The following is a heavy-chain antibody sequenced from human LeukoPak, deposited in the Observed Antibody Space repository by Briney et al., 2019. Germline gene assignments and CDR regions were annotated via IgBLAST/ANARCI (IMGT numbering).Heavy chain of an antibody. CDR2: IYTGGST. V-gene: IGHV3-53*01. D-gene: IGHD1-26*01. Sequence: RGSLRLSCAAPGFTVSSNDMRWVRQSPGKGLEWLLVIYTGGSTYYADSVKGRFTISRDNSKNTLYLQMNSLRPEYTAVYYCAGGSYSGVFFDYWGQGTLVTVSS. J-gene: IGHJ4*02. CDR3: AGGSYSGVFFDY. CDR1: GFTVSSND.